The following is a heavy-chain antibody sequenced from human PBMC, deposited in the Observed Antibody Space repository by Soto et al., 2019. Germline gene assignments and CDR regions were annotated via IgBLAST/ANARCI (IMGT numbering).Heavy chain of an antibody. Sequence: GGSLRLSCAASGFTVSSNYMSWVRQAPGKGLEWVSVIYSGGSTYYADSVKGRFTISRDNSKNTLYLQMNSLRAEDTAVYYCARGLNLEWLLLDYYYMDVWGKGTTVTVSS. J-gene: IGHJ6*03. D-gene: IGHD3-3*01. V-gene: IGHV3-66*01. CDR3: ARGLNLEWLLLDYYYMDV. CDR1: GFTVSSNY. CDR2: IYSGGST.